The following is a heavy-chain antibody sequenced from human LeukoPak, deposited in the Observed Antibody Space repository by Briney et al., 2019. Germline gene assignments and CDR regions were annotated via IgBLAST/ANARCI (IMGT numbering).Heavy chain of an antibody. J-gene: IGHJ4*02. D-gene: IGHD1-1*01. Sequence: SETLSLTCTVSGGSISSYYWSWIRQPPGKGLEWIGYIYTSGSTNYNPSLKSRVAISVDTSKNQFSLKLSSVTAADTAVYYCAGTPLGRGGFDYWGQGTLVTVSS. CDR1: GGSISSYY. CDR3: AGTPLGRGGFDY. V-gene: IGHV4-4*09. CDR2: IYTSGST.